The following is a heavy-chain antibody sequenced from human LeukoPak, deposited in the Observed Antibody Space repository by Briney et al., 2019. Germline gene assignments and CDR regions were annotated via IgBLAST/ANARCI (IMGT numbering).Heavy chain of an antibody. J-gene: IGHJ4*02. V-gene: IGHV1-8*03. CDR1: GYTFTSYD. D-gene: IGHD3-16*02. Sequence: HWASVKVSCKASGYTFTSYDINWVRQATGQGLEWMGWMNPNSGNTGYAQKFQGRVTITRNTSISTAYMELSSLRSDDTAVYYCASGDYVWGSYRPGDYWGQGTLVTVSS. CDR2: MNPNSGNT. CDR3: ASGDYVWGSYRPGDY.